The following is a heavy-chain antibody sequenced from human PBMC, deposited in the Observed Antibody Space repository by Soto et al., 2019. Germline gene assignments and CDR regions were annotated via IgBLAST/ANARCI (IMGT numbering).Heavy chain of an antibody. J-gene: IGHJ3*02. Sequence: QVQLVESGGGVVQPGRSLRLSCAASGFTFSSYAMHWVRQAPGKGLEWVAVISYDGSNKYYADSVKGRFTISRDNSKNPLYLQMNSLRAEDTAVYYCAREMWGDVVVTADGDAFDIWGQGTMVTVSS. D-gene: IGHD2-21*02. CDR1: GFTFSSYA. V-gene: IGHV3-30-3*01. CDR2: ISYDGSNK. CDR3: AREMWGDVVVTADGDAFDI.